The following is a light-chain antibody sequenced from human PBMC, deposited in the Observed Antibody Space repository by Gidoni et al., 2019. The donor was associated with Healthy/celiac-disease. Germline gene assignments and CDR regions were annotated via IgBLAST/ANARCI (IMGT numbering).Light chain of an antibody. CDR1: QSVSSN. CDR2: GAS. Sequence: EIVMPQSPATLSVSPGERATLSCRASQSVSSNLAWYQQKPGQAPSLLIYGASTRATGIPARFSGSGSGTEFTLTISSLQSEDFAVYYCQQYNNWPPWTFGQXTKVEIK. J-gene: IGKJ1*01. CDR3: QQYNNWPPWT. V-gene: IGKV3-15*01.